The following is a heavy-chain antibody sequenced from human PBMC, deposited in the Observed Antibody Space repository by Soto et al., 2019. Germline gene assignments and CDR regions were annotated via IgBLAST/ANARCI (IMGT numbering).Heavy chain of an antibody. CDR1: GGSISSSY. Sequence: SETLSLTCTVSGGSISSSYWSRIRQPPGKGLEWIGYIYYSGSTNYNPSLKSRVTISVDTSKNQFSLKLSSVTAADTAVYYCARSSNYGLGYYGMDVWGQGTTVTVSS. J-gene: IGHJ6*02. CDR2: IYYSGST. V-gene: IGHV4-59*01. D-gene: IGHD4-4*01. CDR3: ARSSNYGLGYYGMDV.